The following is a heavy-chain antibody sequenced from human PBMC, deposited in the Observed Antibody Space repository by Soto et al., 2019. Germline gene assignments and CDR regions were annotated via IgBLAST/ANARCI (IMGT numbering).Heavy chain of an antibody. CDR3: ARARMIGTAYFDS. CDR2: VSAGGTNI. V-gene: IGHV3-23*01. Sequence: GGSLRLSCASSGFTFSSYPMSWVRQAPGKGLEWVSAVSAGGTNIYYLDSVRGRFTMSRDNSKNTLFPQMDSLRAEDTALYYCARARMIGTAYFDSWGQGTLVTVSS. J-gene: IGHJ4*02. D-gene: IGHD1-7*01. CDR1: GFTFSSYP.